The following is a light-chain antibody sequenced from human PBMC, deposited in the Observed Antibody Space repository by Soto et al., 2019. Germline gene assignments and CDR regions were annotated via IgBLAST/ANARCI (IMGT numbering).Light chain of an antibody. V-gene: IGKV1-5*01. J-gene: IGKJ1*01. CDR2: HTS. CDR1: QTINDW. CDR3: QQYNDYSGA. Sequence: DIQMTQSPSTLSTSLGDRVTITCRASQTINDWLAWYQQKPVKAPKLLIYHTSSLPSGVPSRFSGSGSGTEFTLTISSLQPDDFATYYCQQYNDYSGAFGQGTKVEIK.